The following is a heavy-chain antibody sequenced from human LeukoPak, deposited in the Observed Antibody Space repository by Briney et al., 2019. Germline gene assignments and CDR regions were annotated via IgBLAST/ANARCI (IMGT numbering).Heavy chain of an antibody. CDR1: GFTFSSYA. CDR2: ISGSGNTK. J-gene: IGHJ4*02. Sequence: GGSLRLSCAASGFTFSSYAMNWVRQAPGKGLEWVSAISGSGNTKYYADSVKGRFTISRDTSKNTVYLHMNSLRPDDTATYYCARAILLTGSEYYFDSWGQGTLVTVSS. CDR3: ARAILLTGSEYYFDS. V-gene: IGHV3-23*01. D-gene: IGHD3-9*01.